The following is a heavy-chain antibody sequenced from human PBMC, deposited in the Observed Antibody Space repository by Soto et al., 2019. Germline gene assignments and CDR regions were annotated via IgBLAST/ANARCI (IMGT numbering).Heavy chain of an antibody. J-gene: IGHJ5*02. CDR1: GFTFSSYS. V-gene: IGHV3-48*02. CDR2: ISSSSSTI. CDR3: ARTLGHSSGWYEMNWFDP. D-gene: IGHD6-19*01. Sequence: EVQLVEAGGGLVQPGGSLRLSCAASGFTFSSYSMKWVRQAPGKGLEWVSYISSSSSTIYYADSVKGIFTISRDNAKNKLYMQVNSLRDADSGVSYCARTLGHSSGWYEMNWFDPGGKGTMVTGSS.